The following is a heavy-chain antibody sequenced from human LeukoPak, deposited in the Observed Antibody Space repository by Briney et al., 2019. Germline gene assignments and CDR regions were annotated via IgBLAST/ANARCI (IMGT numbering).Heavy chain of an antibody. CDR1: GFTFDDYT. CDR2: MSWDGGNT. D-gene: IGHD3-22*01. V-gene: IGHV3-43*01. J-gene: IGHJ2*01. CDR3: AKEVIDDSSGYPSYFDL. Sequence: PGGSLRLSCAASGFTFDDYTMHWVRQAPGKGLEWVSLMSWDGGNTDYADSVKGRFTVSRDNSKNSLYLQMNSLRTEDTALYYCAKEVIDDSSGYPSYFDLWGRGTLVTVSS.